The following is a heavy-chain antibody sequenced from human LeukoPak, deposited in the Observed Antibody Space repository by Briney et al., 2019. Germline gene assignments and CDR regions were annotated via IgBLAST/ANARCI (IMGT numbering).Heavy chain of an antibody. CDR1: GYTFTSYY. D-gene: IGHD3-10*01. V-gene: IGHV1-69*05. CDR3: ARGSRGDDAFDI. J-gene: IGHJ3*02. CDR2: IIPIFGTA. Sequence: GASVKVSCKASGYTFTSYYMHWVRQAPGQGLEWMGGIIPIFGTANYAQKFQGRVTITTDESTSTAYMELSSLRSEDTAVYYCARGSRGDDAFDIWGQGTMVTVSS.